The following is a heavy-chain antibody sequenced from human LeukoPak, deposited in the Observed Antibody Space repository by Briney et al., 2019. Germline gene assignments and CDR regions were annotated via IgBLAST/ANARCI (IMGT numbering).Heavy chain of an antibody. Sequence: GGSLRLSCSASGFTFSNYDMHWVRQEKGKGLEWVSSIGTGGHTYYAPSVKGRFTISRENAKNSLCLQMNSLRAGDTAIYYCTRGGLEAPCDVWGQGTMVAVSS. V-gene: IGHV3-13*01. J-gene: IGHJ3*01. CDR1: GFTFSNYD. CDR3: TRGGLEAPCDV. CDR2: IGTGGHT. D-gene: IGHD5-24*01.